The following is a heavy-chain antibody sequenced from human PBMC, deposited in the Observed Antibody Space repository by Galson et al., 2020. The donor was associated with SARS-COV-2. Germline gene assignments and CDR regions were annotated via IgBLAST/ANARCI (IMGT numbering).Heavy chain of an antibody. CDR2: ISYDGSNK. D-gene: IGHD3-22*01. CDR3: ANWGDYYDSSGNYYGNHYCDMDV. CDR1: GFTFSSYA. V-gene: IGHV3-30*18. Sequence: VKTGGSLRLSCAASGFTFSSYAMHWVRQAPGKGLEWVAVISYDGSNKYYPDSVKGRFTVSRDNSKNTLYLQMNSLRAEDTAVYYCANWGDYYDSSGNYYGNHYCDMDVWGQGTTVTVSS. J-gene: IGHJ6*02.